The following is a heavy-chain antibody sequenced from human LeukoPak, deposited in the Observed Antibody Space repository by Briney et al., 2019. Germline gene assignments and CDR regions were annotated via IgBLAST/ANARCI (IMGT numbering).Heavy chain of an antibody. D-gene: IGHD2-2*01. J-gene: IGHJ3*01. CDR1: GFNIDGYY. V-gene: IGHV3-11*04. CDR3: ARDLSFSRDDAFDL. CDR2: ISLSGGTI. Sequence: GGSLRLSCAASGFNIDGYYMSWIRQAPGKGLEWVSHISLSGGTIHYADSVKGRFTISRDDAKNSLYLQMNSLRADDTAVYYCARDLSFSRDDAFDLWGQGTVVTVSS.